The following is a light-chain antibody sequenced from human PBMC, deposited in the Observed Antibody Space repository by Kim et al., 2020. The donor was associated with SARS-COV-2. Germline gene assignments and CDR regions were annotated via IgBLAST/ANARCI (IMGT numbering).Light chain of an antibody. V-gene: IGKV1-27*01. CDR3: QKCDSAPWT. CDR2: AAS. CDR1: QDISNY. Sequence: AYVGDRVTITCRASQDISNYLAWFQLKPGKAPKLLIYAASALQPGVPSRFSGSGSGTDFTLTVTSLQPEDVATYYCQKCDSAPWTFDQGTKVDIK. J-gene: IGKJ1*01.